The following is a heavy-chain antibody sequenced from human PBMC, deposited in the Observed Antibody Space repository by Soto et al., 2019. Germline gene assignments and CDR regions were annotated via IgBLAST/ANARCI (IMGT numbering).Heavy chain of an antibody. V-gene: IGHV4-31*03. Sequence: QVQLQESGPGLVKPSQTLSLTCTVSGGSISSGGYFWSWIRQHPGKGLEWIGFIYYSGSTSYNPSLKSRVIISVDTSTNPFCLKMCSVTSADTAVYYCAREGSAAYFYYGKDVWGQGTTVTVSS. J-gene: IGHJ6*02. CDR1: GGSISSGGYF. D-gene: IGHD2-2*01. CDR3: AREGSAAYFYYGKDV. CDR2: IYYSGST.